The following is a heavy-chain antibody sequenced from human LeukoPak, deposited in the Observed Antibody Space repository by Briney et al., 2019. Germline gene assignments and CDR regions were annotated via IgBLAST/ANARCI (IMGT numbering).Heavy chain of an antibody. CDR3: ASGGSSSWYRWFDP. V-gene: IGHV4-30-4*01. D-gene: IGHD6-13*01. J-gene: IGHJ5*02. CDR2: IYYSGST. CDR1: GGSISSGDYY. Sequence: SETLSLTCTVSGGSISSGDYYWSWIRQPPGKGLEWIGYIYYSGSTYYNPSLKSRVTISVDTSKNQFSLKLSSVTATDTAVYYCASGGSSSWYRWFDPWGQGTLVTVSS.